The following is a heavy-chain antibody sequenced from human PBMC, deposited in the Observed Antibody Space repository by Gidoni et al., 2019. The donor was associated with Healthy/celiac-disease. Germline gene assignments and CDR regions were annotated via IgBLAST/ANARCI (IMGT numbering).Heavy chain of an antibody. CDR1: VCSFRRGSYY. J-gene: IGHJ4*02. CDR3: AVYYYDSSGYYYVDY. CDR2: SYYRGRT. V-gene: IGHV4-61*01. D-gene: IGHD3-22*01. Sequence: QVQLQESGPGLVKPAATLSLTCTVSVCSFRRGSYYWSWIRPPQGKGVEWIGYSYYRGRTNYNPSFNSRVTISVDTSKNQCSLKRSSVTAAYTAVYYCAVYYYDSSGYYYVDYWGQGTLVTVSS.